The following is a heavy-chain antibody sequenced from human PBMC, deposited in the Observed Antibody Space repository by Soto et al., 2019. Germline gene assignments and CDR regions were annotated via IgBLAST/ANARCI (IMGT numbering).Heavy chain of an antibody. J-gene: IGHJ6*03. Sequence: TLSLTCTVSGGSISSYYWSWIRQPPGKGLEWIGYIYYSGSTNYNPSLKSRVTISVDTSKNQFSLKLSSVTAADTAVYYCARVGSVSRYYYYYYMDVWGKGTTVTVSS. CDR2: IYYSGST. D-gene: IGHD6-6*01. V-gene: IGHV4-59*01. CDR1: GGSISSYY. CDR3: ARVGSVSRYYYYYYMDV.